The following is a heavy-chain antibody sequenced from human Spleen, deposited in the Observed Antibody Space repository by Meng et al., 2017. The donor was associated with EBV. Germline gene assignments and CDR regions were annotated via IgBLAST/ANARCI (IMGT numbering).Heavy chain of an antibody. V-gene: IGHV4-30-2*01. CDR1: GGSTNNGGYS. J-gene: IGHJ5*02. CDR3: ARGGGYGDYEGWFDP. Sequence: QGPLGDSGPGLVRPSGTLSLTFAVSGGSTNNGGYSWSWIRQPPGKGLDWIGYIYQSGSAYYNPSLKSRVTMSVDMSKNQFSLKLSSVTAADTAVYYCARGGGYGDYEGWFDPWGQGTLVTVSS. D-gene: IGHD4-17*01. CDR2: IYQSGSA.